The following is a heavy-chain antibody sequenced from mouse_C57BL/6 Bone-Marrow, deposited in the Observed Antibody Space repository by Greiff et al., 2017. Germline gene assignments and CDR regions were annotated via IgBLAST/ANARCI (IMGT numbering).Heavy chain of an antibody. J-gene: IGHJ1*03. D-gene: IGHD1-1*01. CDR2: IYPRSGNT. CDR1: GYTFTSYG. Sequence: QVQLQESGAELARPGASVKLSCKASGYTFTSYGISWVKQRTGQGLEWIGEIYPRSGNTYYNEKFKGKATLTVDKSSSTAYMELRRLTSEDSAVYFCARADYDGTYYVWGTGTTVTVTS. CDR3: ARADYDGTYYV. V-gene: IGHV1-81*01.